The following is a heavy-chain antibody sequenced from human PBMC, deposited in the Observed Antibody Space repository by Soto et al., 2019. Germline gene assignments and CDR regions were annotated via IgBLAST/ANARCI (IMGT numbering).Heavy chain of an antibody. Sequence: SETLSLTCTVSGGSISSYYWSWIRQPPGKGLEWIGYIYYSGSTNYNPSLKSRVTISVDTSKNHFSLKLSSVTAADTAVYYCARTSAYYDSSGYYYGFDYWGQGTLVTVSS. D-gene: IGHD3-22*01. CDR2: IYYSGST. J-gene: IGHJ4*02. CDR1: GGSISSYY. CDR3: ARTSAYYDSSGYYYGFDY. V-gene: IGHV4-59*01.